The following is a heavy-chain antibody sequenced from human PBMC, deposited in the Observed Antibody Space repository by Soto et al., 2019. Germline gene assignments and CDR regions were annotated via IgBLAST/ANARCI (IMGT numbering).Heavy chain of an antibody. Sequence: SCPTLVNPTQTLTLTCTFSGFSLSTSGVGVGWIRQPPGKALEWLALIYWNDDKRYSPSLKSRLTITKDTSKNQVVLTMTNMDPVDTATYYCAQGYYYYYGMDVWGQGTTVTVSS. CDR2: IYWNDDK. CDR1: GFSLSTSGVG. J-gene: IGHJ6*02. CDR3: AQGYYYYYGMDV. V-gene: IGHV2-5*01.